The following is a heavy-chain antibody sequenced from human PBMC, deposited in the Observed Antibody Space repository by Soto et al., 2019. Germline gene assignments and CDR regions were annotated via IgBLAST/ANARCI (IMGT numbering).Heavy chain of an antibody. D-gene: IGHD3-10*01. CDR2: IKQDGSEK. Sequence: PGGSLRLSCAASGFTFSSYWLSWVRQAPGKGLEWVANIKQDGSEKYYVDSVKGRFTISRDNAKNSLYLQMNSLRAEDTAVYYCAREADSGYFDYWGQGTLVTVSS. CDR3: AREADSGYFDY. V-gene: IGHV3-7*01. J-gene: IGHJ4*02. CDR1: GFTFSSYW.